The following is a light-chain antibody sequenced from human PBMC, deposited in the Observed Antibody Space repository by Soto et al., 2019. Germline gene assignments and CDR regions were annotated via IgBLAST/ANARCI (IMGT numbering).Light chain of an antibody. J-gene: IGKJ5*01. V-gene: IGKV3-11*01. Sequence: EIVLTQSPGTLSLSPGERATLSCRASQSVSSYLAWYQQKPGQTPRLPIYDASNRATGIPARFSGSGSGTDSTLTISSLEPEDFAVYYCQQRSNWPPITFGLGTRLEIK. CDR3: QQRSNWPPIT. CDR1: QSVSSY. CDR2: DAS.